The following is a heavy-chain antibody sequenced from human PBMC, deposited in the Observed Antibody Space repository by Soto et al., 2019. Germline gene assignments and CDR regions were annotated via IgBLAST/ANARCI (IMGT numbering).Heavy chain of an antibody. Sequence: ASVKVSCKASGYTFTSYYMHWVRQASGQGLEWMGIINPSGGSTSSAQKFQGRVTMTRDTSTSTVYMELSSLRSEDMAVYYCVRDKCSVSNCVWFDLWGQGTLVTVSS. CDR3: VRDKCSVSNCVWFDL. D-gene: IGHD4-4*01. J-gene: IGHJ5*02. CDR1: GYTFTSYY. CDR2: INPSGGST. V-gene: IGHV1-46*01.